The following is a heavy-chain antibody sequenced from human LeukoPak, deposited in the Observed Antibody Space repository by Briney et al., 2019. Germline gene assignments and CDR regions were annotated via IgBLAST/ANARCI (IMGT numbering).Heavy chain of an antibody. CDR1: GGSISSGGYS. V-gene: IGHV4-30-2*01. J-gene: IGHJ6*04. Sequence: IPSETLPLTCAVSGGSISSGGYSWSWIRQPPGKGLEWIGYIYHSGSTYYNPSLKSRVTISVDRSKNRFSLKLSSVTAADTAVYYCARDYYGMDVWGKGTTVTVSS. CDR3: ARDYYGMDV. CDR2: IYHSGST.